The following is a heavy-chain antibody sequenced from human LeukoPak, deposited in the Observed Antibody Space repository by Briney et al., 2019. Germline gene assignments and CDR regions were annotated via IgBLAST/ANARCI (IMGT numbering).Heavy chain of an antibody. CDR3: ARETIGTNDY. J-gene: IGHJ4*02. V-gene: IGHV3-64*01. Sequence: GGSLKLSCAASGFTFSSYPMHWVRQAPGKGLEYVSAISSNGDTTYYANSVRGRFTISRDNSKNTLYLQMGSLRTEDMAIYYCARETIGTNDYWGQGTLVTASS. CDR2: ISSNGDTT. CDR1: GFTFSSYP. D-gene: IGHD5-24*01.